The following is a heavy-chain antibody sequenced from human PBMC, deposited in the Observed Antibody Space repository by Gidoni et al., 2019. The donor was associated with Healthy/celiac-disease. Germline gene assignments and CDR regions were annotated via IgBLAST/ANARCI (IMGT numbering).Heavy chain of an antibody. CDR2: ISGSGGST. CDR1: GFTFSSYA. V-gene: IGHV3-23*01. D-gene: IGHD2-15*01. CDR3: AKLEGCSGGSCYLEYFDY. J-gene: IGHJ4*02. Sequence: EVQLLESGGGLVQPGGSLRLSCAASGFTFSSYAMSWVRQAPGKGLEWVSAISGSGGSTYYADSVKGRFTISRDNSKNTLYLQMNSLRAEDTAVYYCAKLEGCSGGSCYLEYFDYWGQGTLVTVSS.